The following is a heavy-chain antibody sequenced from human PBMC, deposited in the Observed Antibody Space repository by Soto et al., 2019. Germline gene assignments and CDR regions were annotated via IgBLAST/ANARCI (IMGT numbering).Heavy chain of an antibody. D-gene: IGHD3-16*01. CDR3: AHAFGGTSWPNDAFDV. CDR1: GFSFSADGVG. V-gene: IGHV2-5*02. Sequence: HITLKESGPTLVKPTQTLTLTCIFSGFSFSADGVGVGWIRQPPGKTLEWLALIYWEDDTRYRPSLKSRLTNNKDSSKNQVVLTMTNMDPLDTATYYCAHAFGGTSWPNDAFDVWGQGTVVTVSS. CDR2: IYWEDDT. J-gene: IGHJ3*01.